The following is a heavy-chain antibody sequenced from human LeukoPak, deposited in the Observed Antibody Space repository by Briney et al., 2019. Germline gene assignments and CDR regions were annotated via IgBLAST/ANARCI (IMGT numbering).Heavy chain of an antibody. V-gene: IGHV3-21*01. CDR1: GFTFSSYS. Sequence: GGSLRLSCAASGFTFSSYSMNWVRQAPGKGLEWVSSISSSSSYIYYADSVKGRFTISRDNAKNSLYLQMNSLRAEDTAVYYCARDGLRVAVFDPWGQGTLVTVSS. J-gene: IGHJ5*02. D-gene: IGHD6-19*01. CDR3: ARDGLRVAVFDP. CDR2: ISSSSSYI.